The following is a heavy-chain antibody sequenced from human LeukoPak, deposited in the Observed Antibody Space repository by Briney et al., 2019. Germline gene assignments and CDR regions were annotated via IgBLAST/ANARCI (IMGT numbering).Heavy chain of an antibody. CDR3: ARRGDYGRSFDY. CDR1: GGSISSSSYY. Sequence: PSGTLSLTCTVSGGSISSSSYYWGWIRQPPGKGLEWIGSIYYTGSTYYNPSLKSRVTISEDTSKNQSSLRLTSVTAADTAVYYCARRGDYGRSFDYWGQGTLVTVSS. D-gene: IGHD4-17*01. CDR2: IYYTGST. V-gene: IGHV4-39*01. J-gene: IGHJ4*02.